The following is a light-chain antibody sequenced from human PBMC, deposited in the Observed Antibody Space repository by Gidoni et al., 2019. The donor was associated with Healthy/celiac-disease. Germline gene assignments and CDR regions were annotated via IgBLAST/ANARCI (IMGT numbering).Light chain of an antibody. CDR2: AAS. CDR3: QQSYSTPQT. J-gene: IGKJ2*01. Sequence: DIQMTQSPSSLSASVGDRVTITFRASQSLSSYLNWYQQKPGKAPKLLIYAASSLQSGVPSMFSGSGSGTDFTLTISSLQPEYFATYYCQQSYSTPQTFGQGTKLEIK. V-gene: IGKV1-39*01. CDR1: QSLSSY.